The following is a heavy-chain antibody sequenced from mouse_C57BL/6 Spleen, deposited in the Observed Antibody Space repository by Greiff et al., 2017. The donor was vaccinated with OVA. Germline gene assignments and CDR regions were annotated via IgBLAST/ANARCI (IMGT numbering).Heavy chain of an antibody. D-gene: IGHD2-1*01. V-gene: IGHV1-69*01. Sequence: VQLQQSGAELVMPGASVKLSCKASGYTFTSYWMHWVKQRPGQGLEWIGEIDPSDSYTNYNQKFKGKATLTVDTSSSTAYMQLSSLTSEDSAVDYCARQSYYGNYRGAMDYWGQGTSVTVSS. CDR1: GYTFTSYW. CDR2: IDPSDSYT. CDR3: ARQSYYGNYRGAMDY. J-gene: IGHJ4*01.